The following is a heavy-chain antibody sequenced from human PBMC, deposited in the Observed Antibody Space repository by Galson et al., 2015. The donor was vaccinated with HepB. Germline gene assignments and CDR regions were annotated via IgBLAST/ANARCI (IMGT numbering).Heavy chain of an antibody. CDR3: VRRNGPLDY. D-gene: IGHD2-8*01. CDR1: GFNFRDYS. V-gene: IGHV3-9*01. J-gene: IGHJ4*02. CDR2: ISSNSDNI. Sequence: SLRLSCAASGFNFRDYSMYWVRQAPGKGLEWVSGISSNSDNIVYADSVEGRFTISRDNAKRSLYLQMNSLRPDDTAFYYCVRRNGPLDYWGQGTLVTVSS.